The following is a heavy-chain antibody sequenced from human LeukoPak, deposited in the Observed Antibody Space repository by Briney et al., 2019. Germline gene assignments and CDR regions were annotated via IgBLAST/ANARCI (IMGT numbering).Heavy chain of an antibody. CDR3: ARHGAYDYRDRDAFDI. V-gene: IGHV4-4*09. Sequence: SETLSLTCTVAGGSISSYYWSWIRQPPGKGLEWIGYIYTSGSTNYNPSLKSRVTISVDTSKNQFSLKLSSVTAADTAVYYCARHGAYDYRDRDAFDIWGQGTMVTVSS. CDR2: IYTSGST. J-gene: IGHJ3*02. CDR1: GGSISSYY. D-gene: IGHD4-17*01.